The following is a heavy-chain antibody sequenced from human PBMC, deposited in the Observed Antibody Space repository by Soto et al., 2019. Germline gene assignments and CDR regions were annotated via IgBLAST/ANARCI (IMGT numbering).Heavy chain of an antibody. CDR3: ASLDIVVELLTRTPSDI. Sequence: QLQLQESGPGLVKPSETLSLTCTVSGGSISSSSYYWGWIRQPPGKGLEWIGSIYYSGSTYYNPSLKSRVTISVDTSKNQLSLKLSSVTAADTAVYYCASLDIVVELLTRTPSDIWRQGTMFTVSS. CDR1: GGSISSSSYY. CDR2: IYYSGST. J-gene: IGHJ3*02. D-gene: IGHD2-2*01. V-gene: IGHV4-39*01.